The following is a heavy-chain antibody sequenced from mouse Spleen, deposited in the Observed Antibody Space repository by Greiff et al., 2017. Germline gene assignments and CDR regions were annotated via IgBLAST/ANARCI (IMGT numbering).Heavy chain of an antibody. J-gene: IGHJ3*01. Sequence: EVQRVESGPGLVKPSQSLSLTCSVTGYSITSGYYWNWIRQFPGNKLEWMGYISYDGSNNYNPSLKNRISITRDTSKNQFFLKLNSVTTEDTATYYCARGGYYDGQTFFAYWGQGTLVTVSA. CDR1: GYSITSGYY. D-gene: IGHD1-1*01. V-gene: IGHV3-6*01. CDR3: ARGGYYDGQTFFAY. CDR2: ISYDGSN.